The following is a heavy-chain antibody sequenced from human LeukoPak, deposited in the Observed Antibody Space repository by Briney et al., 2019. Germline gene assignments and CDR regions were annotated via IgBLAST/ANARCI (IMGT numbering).Heavy chain of an antibody. CDR3: ARSGHCSSTSCFSGLGY. D-gene: IGHD2-2*01. CDR2: IKQDGSEK. V-gene: IGHV3-7*01. Sequence: GGSLRLSCAASGFTFSSYWMSWFRQAPGKGLEWVANIKQDGSEKYYVDSVKGRFTISRDNAKNSLYLQMNSLRAEDTAVYYCARSGHCSSTSCFSGLGYWGQGTLVTVSS. J-gene: IGHJ4*02. CDR1: GFTFSSYW.